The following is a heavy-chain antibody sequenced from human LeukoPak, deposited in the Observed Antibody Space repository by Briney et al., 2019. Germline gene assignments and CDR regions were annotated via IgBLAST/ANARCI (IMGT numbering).Heavy chain of an antibody. CDR1: GGSFSGYY. Sequence: SETLSLTCAVYGGSFSGYYWSWIRQPPGKGLEWIGYIYYSGSTNYNPSLKSRVTISVDTSKNQFSLKLSSVTAADTAVYYCARAEYGNDRYVDLWGRGTLVTVSS. D-gene: IGHD1-14*01. V-gene: IGHV4-59*01. CDR2: IYYSGST. CDR3: ARAEYGNDRYVDL. J-gene: IGHJ2*01.